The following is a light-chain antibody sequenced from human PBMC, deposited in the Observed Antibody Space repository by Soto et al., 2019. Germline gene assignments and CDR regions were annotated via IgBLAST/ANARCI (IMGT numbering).Light chain of an antibody. CDR3: SLYSSNGSLI. J-gene: IGLJ1*01. CDR1: TTDIDNYDS. V-gene: IGLV2-18*01. CDR2: DVN. Sequence: SVLTQPPSGSGSPGHSVTISCSATTTDIDNYDSVSWYQQAPGTAPKLIIYDVNNRPSGAPDRFSGSTSGNTASLTISGLQAEDETDYFCSLYSSNGSLIFGPGTKVTV.